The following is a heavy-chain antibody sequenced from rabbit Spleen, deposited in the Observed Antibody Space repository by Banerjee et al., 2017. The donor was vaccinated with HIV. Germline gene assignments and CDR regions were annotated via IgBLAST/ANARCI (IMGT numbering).Heavy chain of an antibody. V-gene: IGHV1S45*01. CDR2: IYAGSSTNT. D-gene: IGHD1-1*01. CDR3: VRGYTSDSGYPSL. J-gene: IGHJ4*01. Sequence: QEQLEESGGDLVKPEGSLTLTCTASGFSFSSSYWICWVRQAPGKGLEWIACIYAGSSTNTYYASWAKGRFTISKTSSTTVTLQMTSLTAADTATYFCVRGYTSDSGYPSLWGPGTLVTVS. CDR1: GFSFSSSYW.